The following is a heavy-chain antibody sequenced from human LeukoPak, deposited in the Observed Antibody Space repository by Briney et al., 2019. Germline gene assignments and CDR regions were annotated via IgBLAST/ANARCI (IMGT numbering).Heavy chain of an antibody. CDR2: IKSDGRT. J-gene: IGHJ1*01. V-gene: IGHV3-74*01. Sequence: PGGSLRLSCAASGFTLSSYWMHWVRQAPGKGKVWVSLIKSDGRTSYADSVKGRFTISRDNAKTTVSLQMNSLRAEDTGVYYCARAPSEIGGYYPEYFRHWGQGTLVIVSS. CDR3: ARAPSEIGGYYPEYFRH. D-gene: IGHD3-22*01. CDR1: GFTLSSYW.